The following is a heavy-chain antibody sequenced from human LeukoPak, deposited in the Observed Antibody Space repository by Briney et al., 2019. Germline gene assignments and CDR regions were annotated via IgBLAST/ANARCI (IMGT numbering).Heavy chain of an antibody. V-gene: IGHV1-2*02. CDR1: GYTFTNYY. CDR2: MSPNNGGS. J-gene: IGHJ3*02. CDR3: ARDGIYTTSYDAFDI. D-gene: IGHD3-16*01. Sequence: ASVRVSCKASGYTFTNYYLHWVRQAPGQGPEWMGWMSPNNGGSTYAQKFQGRVTMTRDRSISTAYVDLSGLRSDDTAVYYCARDGIYTTSYDAFDIWGQGTMVTVSS.